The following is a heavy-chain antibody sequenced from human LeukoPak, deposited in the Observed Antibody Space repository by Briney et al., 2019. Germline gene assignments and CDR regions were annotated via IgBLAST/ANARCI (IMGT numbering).Heavy chain of an antibody. CDR1: GYTFTTYY. CDR3: ARDGRDYFDSRGYYYPLGY. Sequence: ASVKVSCKASGYTFTTYYMHWVRQAPGQGLEWIGIINPSGGSTSYTQKFQGRVTMTRDTSTSTVYMELSSLRSEDTAVYYCARDGRDYFDSRGYYYPLGYWGQGTLVTVSS. V-gene: IGHV1-46*01. D-gene: IGHD3-22*01. CDR2: INPSGGST. J-gene: IGHJ4*02.